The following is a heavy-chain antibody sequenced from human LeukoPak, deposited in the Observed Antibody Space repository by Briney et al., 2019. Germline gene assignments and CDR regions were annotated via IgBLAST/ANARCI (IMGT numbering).Heavy chain of an antibody. Sequence: SETLSLTCTVSGGSINSYYWSWIRQPPGKGLEWIGYIYYSGSTNYNPSLKSRVTISVDTSKNQFSLKLSSVTTADTAVYYCARVLNMSSWYRYYYMDVWGKGTTVTVSS. V-gene: IGHV4-59*01. CDR3: ARVLNMSSWYRYYYMDV. CDR1: GGSINSYY. CDR2: IYYSGST. D-gene: IGHD6-13*01. J-gene: IGHJ6*03.